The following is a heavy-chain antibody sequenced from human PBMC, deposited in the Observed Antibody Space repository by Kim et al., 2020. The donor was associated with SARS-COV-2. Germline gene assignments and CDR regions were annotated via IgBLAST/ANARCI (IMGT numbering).Heavy chain of an antibody. CDR2: ISATGGST. CDR3: VKDLQPRVGRQKNFDILTTYRPGLD. CDR1: GFNFNIYA. D-gene: IGHD3-9*01. V-gene: IGHV3-23*01. Sequence: GGSLRLSCAVSGFNFNIYAMSWVRQAPGKGLEWVSGISATGGSTFYADSVKGRFTIFRDNSKNILFLQMRRLRGDDTALYYCVKDLQPRVGRQKNFDILTTYRPGLDWGQGTQVTVSS. J-gene: IGHJ4*02.